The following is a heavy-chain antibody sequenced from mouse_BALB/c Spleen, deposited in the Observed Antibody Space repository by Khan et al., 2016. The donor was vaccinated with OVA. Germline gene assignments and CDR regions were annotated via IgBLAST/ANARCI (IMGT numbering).Heavy chain of an antibody. Sequence: EVQLKQSGPGLVKPSQSLSLTCTVTGYSITSEYAWNWIRQFPGNELEWMGYINYSGNTRYNPSLKSRISITRDTSKNQFFLQLTSVTTEDTATYYCTRKDYYDYDPFPYWGQGTLVTVS. J-gene: IGHJ3*01. V-gene: IGHV3-2*02. CDR2: INYSGNT. CDR3: TRKDYYDYDPFPY. CDR1: GYSITSEYA. D-gene: IGHD2-4*01.